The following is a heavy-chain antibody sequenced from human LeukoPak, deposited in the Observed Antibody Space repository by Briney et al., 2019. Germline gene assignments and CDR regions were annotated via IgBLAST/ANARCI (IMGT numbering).Heavy chain of an antibody. J-gene: IGHJ4*02. D-gene: IGHD2-15*01. Sequence: ASVKVSCKASGYTLTSYGISWVRQAPGQGLEWMGWISAYNGNTNYAQKLQGRVTMTTDTSTSTAYTELRSLRSDDTAVYYCARVDPHCSGGSCYSHYWGQGTLVTVSS. CDR3: ARVDPHCSGGSCYSHY. V-gene: IGHV1-18*01. CDR1: GYTLTSYG. CDR2: ISAYNGNT.